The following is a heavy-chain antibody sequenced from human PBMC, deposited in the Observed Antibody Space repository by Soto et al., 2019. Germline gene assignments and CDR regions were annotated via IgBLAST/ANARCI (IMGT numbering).Heavy chain of an antibody. CDR2: IYHSGST. CDR1: GGSISSYY. J-gene: IGHJ4*02. Sequence: PSETLSLTCTVSGGSISSYYWSWIRQPPGKGLEWIGYIYHSGSTNYNPSLKSRVTISVDTSKNQFSLKLSSVTAADTAVYYCARIRGYSYGYPFDYWGQGTLVTVSS. V-gene: IGHV4-59*01. D-gene: IGHD5-18*01. CDR3: ARIRGYSYGYPFDY.